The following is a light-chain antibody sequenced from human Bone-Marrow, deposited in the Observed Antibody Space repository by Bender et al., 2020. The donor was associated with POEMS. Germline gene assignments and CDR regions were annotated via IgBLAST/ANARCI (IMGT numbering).Light chain of an antibody. Sequence: QLVLTQSPSASASLGASVKLTCTLSSGHSSNAIARHQQQTEKGPRYLMKLNSDGSHTRGDGIPDRFSGSSSGAERYLTISSLQSEDEADYCCQTWGTGIRVFGGGTKLTVL. J-gene: IGLJ3*02. CDR2: LNSDGSH. CDR1: SGHSSNA. V-gene: IGLV4-69*01. CDR3: QTWGTGIRV.